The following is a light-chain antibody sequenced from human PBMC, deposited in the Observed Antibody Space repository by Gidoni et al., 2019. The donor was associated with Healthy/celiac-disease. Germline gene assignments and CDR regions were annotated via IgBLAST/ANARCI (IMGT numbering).Light chain of an antibody. J-gene: IGKJ1*01. Sequence: VLTPSPGTLSLSPGERATLSCRASQSVSSSYLAWYQQKPGQAPRLLIYGASNRATGSPDRFSGSGSGTDFTLTISRLEPEDFAVYYCQQYGSSPVTFGQGTKVEIK. CDR2: GAS. V-gene: IGKV3-20*01. CDR1: QSVSSSY. CDR3: QQYGSSPVT.